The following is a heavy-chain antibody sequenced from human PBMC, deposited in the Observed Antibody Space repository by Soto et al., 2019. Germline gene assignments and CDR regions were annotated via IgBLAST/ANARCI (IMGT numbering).Heavy chain of an antibody. D-gene: IGHD3-22*01. CDR2: ISAYNGNT. CDR3: ARVGRLTYYYDSSRFRLFDY. J-gene: IGHJ4*02. CDR1: SYTFTSYG. Sequence: SGKGSCKASSYTFTSYGISWVRQAPGQGLEWMGWISAYNGNTNYAQKLQGRVTMTTDTSTSTAYMELRSLRSDDTAVYYCARVGRLTYYYDSSRFRLFDYWGQGTLVTVSS. V-gene: IGHV1-18*04.